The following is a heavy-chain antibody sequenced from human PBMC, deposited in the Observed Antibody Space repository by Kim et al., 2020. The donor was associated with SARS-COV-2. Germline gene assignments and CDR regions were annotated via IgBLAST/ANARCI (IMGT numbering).Heavy chain of an antibody. Sequence: GGSLRLSCAASGFTFSSYAMHWVRQAPGKGLEWVAVISYDGSNKYYADSVKGRFTISRDNSKNTLYLQMNSLRAEDTAVYYCARAPGYSPDYWGQGTLVTVSS. CDR3: ARAPGYSPDY. J-gene: IGHJ4*02. CDR1: GFTFSSYA. D-gene: IGHD5-18*01. V-gene: IGHV3-30-3*01. CDR2: ISYDGSNK.